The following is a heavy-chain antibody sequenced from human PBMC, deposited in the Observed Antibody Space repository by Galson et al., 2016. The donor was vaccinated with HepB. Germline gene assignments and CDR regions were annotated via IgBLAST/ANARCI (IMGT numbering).Heavy chain of an antibody. J-gene: IGHJ5*02. Sequence: SLRLSCAASGFTFSGYWMTWVRQAPGKGLEWLSVIYPGGDTYYTDSVRGRFIVSTDAAKKTLFFQMNSLRAEDTAVYYCSKDPFQSWGSWGLGTLVTVSS. CDR2: IYPGGDT. V-gene: IGHV3-53*01. CDR3: SKDPFQSWGS. CDR1: GFTFSGYW. D-gene: IGHD3-16*01.